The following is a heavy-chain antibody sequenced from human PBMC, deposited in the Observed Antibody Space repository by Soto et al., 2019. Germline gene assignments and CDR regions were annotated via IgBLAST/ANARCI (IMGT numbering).Heavy chain of an antibody. J-gene: IGHJ2*01. Sequence: GGSLRLSCAASGFAFGAFAMAWVRQRPGNGLEWVSSLSGGGGSTYYNNSVRGRFTISRDNSNSTLFLQMNNLRAEDTAVYFCAKTHMSTTVVTRYWYFELWGRGTLVTVSS. CDR2: LSGGGGST. CDR3: AKTHMSTTVVTRYWYFEL. V-gene: IGHV3-23*01. D-gene: IGHD4-17*01. CDR1: GFAFGAFA.